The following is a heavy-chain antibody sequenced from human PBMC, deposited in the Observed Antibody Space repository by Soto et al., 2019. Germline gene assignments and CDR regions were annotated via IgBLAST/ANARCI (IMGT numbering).Heavy chain of an antibody. CDR2: MSYAGTYK. J-gene: IGHJ4*02. V-gene: IGHV3-30*18. CDR3: AKFASGSYPYYFDY. Sequence: HPGGSLRLSCAVSGFTFSDYGMHWVRQAPGKGLEWVAVMSYAGTYKYYADSVKGRFTISRDNSKDTLYLQMNSLRVEDTAIYYCAKFASGSYPYYFDYWGQGTLVTVSS. CDR1: GFTFSDYG. D-gene: IGHD1-26*01.